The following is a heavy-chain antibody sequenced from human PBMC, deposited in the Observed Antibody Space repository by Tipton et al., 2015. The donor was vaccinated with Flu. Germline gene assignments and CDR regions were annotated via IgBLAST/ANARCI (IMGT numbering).Heavy chain of an antibody. D-gene: IGHD6-19*01. J-gene: IGHJ4*02. Sequence: TLSLTCTVSGYPISSGYYWGWIRQPPGKGLEWIGSIFHGGSTYYNPSLKSRVTISVDTSKNQFSLKLSSVTAADTAVYYCARGPEQWLVNPHYFDYWGQGTLVTVSP. CDR3: ARGPEQWLVNPHYFDY. CDR2: IFHGGST. CDR1: GYPISSGYY. V-gene: IGHV4-38-2*02.